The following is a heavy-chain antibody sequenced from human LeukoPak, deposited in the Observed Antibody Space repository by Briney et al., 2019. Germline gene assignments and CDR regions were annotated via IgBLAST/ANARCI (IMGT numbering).Heavy chain of an antibody. D-gene: IGHD4-17*01. Sequence: GGSLRLSCAASGLTFSRSWMNWVRQAPGKGLEWVANIKQGGSEKYYVDSVKGRFTISRDNAKNSLYLQMNSLRAEDTAVYYCARGYGDSIHFDYWGQGTLVTVSS. CDR2: IKQGGSEK. J-gene: IGHJ4*02. CDR3: ARGYGDSIHFDY. CDR1: GLTFSRSW. V-gene: IGHV3-7*04.